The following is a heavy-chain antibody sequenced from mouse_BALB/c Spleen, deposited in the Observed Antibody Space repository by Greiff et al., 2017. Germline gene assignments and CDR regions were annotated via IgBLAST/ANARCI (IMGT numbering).Heavy chain of an antibody. CDR3: ARDKWAPFGY. Sequence: EVHLVESGGGLVQPGGSLRLSCATSGFTFTDYYMSWVRQPPGKALEWLGFIRNKANGYTTEYSASVKGRFTISRDNSQSILYLQMNTLRAEDSATYYCARDKWAPFGYWGQGTLVTVSA. CDR1: GFTFTDYY. CDR2: IRNKANGYTT. V-gene: IGHV7-3*02. J-gene: IGHJ3*01.